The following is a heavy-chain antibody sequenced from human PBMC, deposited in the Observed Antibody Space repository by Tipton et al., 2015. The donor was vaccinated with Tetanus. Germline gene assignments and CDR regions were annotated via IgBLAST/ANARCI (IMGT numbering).Heavy chain of an antibody. Sequence: TLSLTCAVSGGSISSGDYSWSWIRRPPGKGLEWIGYIYDSGSTYYNPSLKSRVTISEDRSKNQISLRLRSVTAADTAVYYCARVKGTYNHYGLDVWGQGTTVTVAS. CDR2: IYDSGST. CDR3: ARVKGTYNHYGLDV. V-gene: IGHV4-30-2*01. J-gene: IGHJ6*02. D-gene: IGHD3-10*01. CDR1: GGSISSGDYS.